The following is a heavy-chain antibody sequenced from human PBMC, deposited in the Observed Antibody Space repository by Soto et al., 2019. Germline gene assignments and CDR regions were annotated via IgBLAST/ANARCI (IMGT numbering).Heavy chain of an antibody. CDR2: ISGSGVIT. J-gene: IGHJ4*02. D-gene: IGHD3-10*01. Sequence: GGSLRLSCAASGFIFSNHDMTWVRQAPGQGLQYISGISGSGVITYYPDSMRGRFIISRDNSKNILYLQVNILRAEDTAVYYCARRGPYYFDFWGQGTLVTVSS. V-gene: IGHV3-23*01. CDR3: ARRGPYYFDF. CDR1: GFIFSNHD.